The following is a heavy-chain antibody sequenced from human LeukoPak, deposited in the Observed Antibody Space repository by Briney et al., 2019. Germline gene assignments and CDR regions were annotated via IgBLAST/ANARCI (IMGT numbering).Heavy chain of an antibody. Sequence: ASVKVSCKASGYTFTGYYMHWVRQAPGQGLEWMGWINPNSGGTNYAQKFQGRVTMTRDTSISTAYMELSRLRSDDTAVNYCARPYYYDSSGSFDYWGQGTLVTVSS. V-gene: IGHV1-2*02. D-gene: IGHD3-22*01. CDR1: GYTFTGYY. J-gene: IGHJ4*02. CDR2: INPNSGGT. CDR3: ARPYYYDSSGSFDY.